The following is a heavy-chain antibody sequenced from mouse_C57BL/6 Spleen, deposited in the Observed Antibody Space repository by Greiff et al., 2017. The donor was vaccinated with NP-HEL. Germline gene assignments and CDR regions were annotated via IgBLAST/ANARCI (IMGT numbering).Heavy chain of an antibody. V-gene: IGHV1-82*01. CDR1: GYAFSSSW. J-gene: IGHJ2*01. Sequence: QVQLQQSGPELVKPGASVKISCKASGYAFSSSWMNWVKQRPGKGLEWIGRIYPGDGDTNYNGKFKGKATLTADKSSSTAYMQLSSLTSEDSAVYFCARGGYDEYYFDYWGQGTTLTVSS. CDR3: ARGGYDEYYFDY. CDR2: IYPGDGDT. D-gene: IGHD2-2*01.